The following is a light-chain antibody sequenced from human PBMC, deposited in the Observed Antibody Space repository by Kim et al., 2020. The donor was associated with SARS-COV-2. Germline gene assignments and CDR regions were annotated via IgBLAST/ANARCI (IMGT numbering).Light chain of an antibody. CDR3: QAWDSSTFYV. V-gene: IGLV3-1*01. CDR2: QDS. J-gene: IGLJ3*02. CDR1: KWGDKY. Sequence: SYELTQPPSVSVSPGQTASITCSGDKWGDKYACWYQQKPGQSPVLVIYQDSKRPSGIPERFSGSNSGNTATLTISGTQAMDEADYYCQAWDSSTFYVFGGGTKLTVL.